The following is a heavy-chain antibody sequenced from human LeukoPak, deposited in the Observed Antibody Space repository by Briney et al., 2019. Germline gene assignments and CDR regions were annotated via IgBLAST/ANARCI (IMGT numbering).Heavy chain of an antibody. CDR1: GFTFSSYA. Sequence: GGSLRLSCAASGFTFSSYALSWVRQAPGKGLEWVSAISSSGGSTDYTDSVKGRFTISRDNSKNTLYLQMNSLRAEDTAVYYCAKKMSITAASQVDYWGQGTLVTVSS. J-gene: IGHJ4*02. CDR3: AKKMSITAASQVDY. D-gene: IGHD1-20*01. CDR2: ISSSGGST. V-gene: IGHV3-23*01.